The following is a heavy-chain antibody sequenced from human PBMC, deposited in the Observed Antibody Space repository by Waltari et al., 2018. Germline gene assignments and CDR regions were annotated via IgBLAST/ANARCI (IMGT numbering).Heavy chain of an antibody. D-gene: IGHD6-13*01. Sequence: QVQLVESGGGVVQPGGSLRLSCAASGFTFSSYGMHWVRQAPGKGLEWVALIRYDGSNKYYADSVKGRFTISRDNSKNTLYLQMNSLRAEDTAVYYCAKTGSSWYFDYWGQGTLVTVSS. CDR2: IRYDGSNK. J-gene: IGHJ4*02. V-gene: IGHV3-30*02. CDR3: AKTGSSWYFDY. CDR1: GFTFSSYG.